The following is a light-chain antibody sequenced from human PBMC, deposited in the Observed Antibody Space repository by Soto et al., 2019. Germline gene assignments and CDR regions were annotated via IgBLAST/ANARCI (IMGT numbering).Light chain of an antibody. CDR3: SSYTSSSTLVV. CDR1: SSDVGDYNY. V-gene: IGLV2-14*01. J-gene: IGLJ2*01. CDR2: DVS. Sequence: QLVLTQPASVSGSPGQSITISCTGTSSDVGDYNYVSWYQQHPGKAPKVMIYDVSNRPSGVSNRFSGSKSGNTASLTISGLQAEDEADYYCSSYTSSSTLVVFGGGTKLTVL.